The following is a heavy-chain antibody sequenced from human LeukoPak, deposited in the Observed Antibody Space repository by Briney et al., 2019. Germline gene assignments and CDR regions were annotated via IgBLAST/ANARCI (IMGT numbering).Heavy chain of an antibody. CDR2: IYYSGST. D-gene: IGHD3-10*01. V-gene: IGHV4-59*01. Sequence: SETLSLTCTVSGGSISSYYWNWIRQPPGKGLEWIGYIYYSGSTNYNPSLKSRVTISVDTSKNQFSLKLSSVTAADTAVYYCARDSGYYMDVWGKGTTVTVSS. CDR3: ARDSGYYMDV. CDR1: GGSISSYY. J-gene: IGHJ6*03.